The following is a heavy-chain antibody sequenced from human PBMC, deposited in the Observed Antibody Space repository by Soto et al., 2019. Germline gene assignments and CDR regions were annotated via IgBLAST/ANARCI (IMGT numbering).Heavy chain of an antibody. CDR3: AREVVRFLERLPLYYFDY. J-gene: IGHJ4*02. Sequence: SETLSLTCTVSGGSVSSGSYHWSWIRQPPGKGLEWIGYIYYSGSTNYNPSLKSRVTISVDTSKNQFSLKLSSVTAADTAVYYCAREVVRFLERLPLYYFDYWGQGTLVTVSS. CDR1: GGSVSSGSYH. CDR2: IYYSGST. D-gene: IGHD3-3*01. V-gene: IGHV4-61*01.